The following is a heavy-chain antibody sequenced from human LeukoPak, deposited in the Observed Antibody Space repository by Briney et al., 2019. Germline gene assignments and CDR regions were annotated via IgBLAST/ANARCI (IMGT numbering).Heavy chain of an antibody. V-gene: IGHV7-4-1*02. J-gene: IGHJ4*02. D-gene: IGHD5-24*01. CDR2: INTNTGNP. CDR3: ARDGTLEMATITGGIDY. Sequence: ASVKVSCTASGYTFTSYAMNWVRQAPGQGLEWMGWINTNTGNPTYAQGFTGRFVFSLDTSVSTAYLQISSLKAEDTAVYYCARDGTLEMATITGGIDYWGQGTLVTVSS. CDR1: GYTFTSYA.